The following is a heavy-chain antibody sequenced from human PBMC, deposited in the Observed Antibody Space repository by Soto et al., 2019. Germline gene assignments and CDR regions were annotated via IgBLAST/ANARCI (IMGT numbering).Heavy chain of an antibody. J-gene: IGHJ4*02. CDR3: ARDWSYYELLSPPKD. Sequence: QVQLVQSGAEVKKPGSSVKVSCKASGGTFSSYAISWVRQAPGQGLEWMGGIIPIFGTANYAQKFQGRVTITADESTSTAYMELSSMRSEDTAVYYCARDWSYYELLSPPKDWGQGTLVTVSS. V-gene: IGHV1-69*01. CDR2: IIPIFGTA. CDR1: GGTFSSYA. D-gene: IGHD3-22*01.